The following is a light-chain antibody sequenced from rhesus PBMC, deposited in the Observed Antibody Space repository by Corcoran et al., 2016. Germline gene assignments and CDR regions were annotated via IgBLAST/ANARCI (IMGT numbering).Light chain of an antibody. CDR2: KAS. V-gene: IGKV1-74*01. CDR3: QHSYGIPFT. Sequence: DIQMTQSPSSLSASVGDRVTITCRAGDNVNNYIHWYQHKPGKAPKLLIYKASNLQCGVPSRSSGIGSGTDFTLTIGSLQPEDFSTYYCQHSYGIPFTFGPGTKLDIK. CDR1: DNVNNY. J-gene: IGKJ3*01.